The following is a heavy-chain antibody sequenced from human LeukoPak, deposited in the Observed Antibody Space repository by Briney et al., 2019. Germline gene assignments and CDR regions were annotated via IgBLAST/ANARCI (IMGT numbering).Heavy chain of an antibody. CDR2: INTDGSST. CDR3: ARVSTTLTG. D-gene: IGHD1-14*01. Sequence: GGSLGLSCAASGFSISTYWMHWVRQAPGKGPVWVSRINTDGSSTYYADSVKGRFTISRDNAKNTLYLQMNSLRAEDTAVYYCARVSTTLTGWGQGTLVTVSS. V-gene: IGHV3-74*01. J-gene: IGHJ4*02. CDR1: GFSISTYW.